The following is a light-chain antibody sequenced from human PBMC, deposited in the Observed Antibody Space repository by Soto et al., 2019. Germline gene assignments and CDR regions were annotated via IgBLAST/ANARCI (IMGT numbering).Light chain of an antibody. CDR3: QQSYRTPPT. V-gene: IGKV1-39*01. Sequence: DIQMTQSPSSLSASVGDRVTITCRASQSIDSYLNWYQQKPGKAPKLLIYAASSLQSGVPSRFSGSGSGTDFTLTISRLQAGDFASYYCQQSYRTPPTFGQGTKLEIK. J-gene: IGKJ2*01. CDR1: QSIDSY. CDR2: AAS.